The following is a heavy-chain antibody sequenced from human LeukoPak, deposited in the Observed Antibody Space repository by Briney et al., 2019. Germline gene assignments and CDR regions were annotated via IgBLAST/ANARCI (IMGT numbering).Heavy chain of an antibody. V-gene: IGHV3-23*01. D-gene: IGHD1-1*01. CDR2: ISGSGGST. CDR3: AKDPTGTTGDAFDI. J-gene: IGHJ3*02. Sequence: GGSLRLSCAASGFTFSSYAMSWVRQAPGKGLEWVSAISGSGGSTYYADSVKGRFTVSRDNAKNSLYLQMSSLRAEDTAVYYCAKDPTGTTGDAFDIWGQGTMVTVSS. CDR1: GFTFSSYA.